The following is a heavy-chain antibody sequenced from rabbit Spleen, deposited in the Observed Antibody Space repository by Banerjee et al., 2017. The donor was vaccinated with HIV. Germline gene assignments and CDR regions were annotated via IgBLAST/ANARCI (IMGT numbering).Heavy chain of an antibody. D-gene: IGHD4-1*01. CDR1: GFSFNSGYD. V-gene: IGHV1S40*01. CDR2: IYTTSGRT. Sequence: QSLEESGGGLVKPGASLTLTCTASGFSFNSGYDMCWVRQAPGKGLEWIACIYTTSGRTFYASWVNGRFSISKTSSTVDLKMTSLTAADTATYFCAREAAYYFVLWGPGTLVTVS. J-gene: IGHJ4*01. CDR3: AREAAYYFVL.